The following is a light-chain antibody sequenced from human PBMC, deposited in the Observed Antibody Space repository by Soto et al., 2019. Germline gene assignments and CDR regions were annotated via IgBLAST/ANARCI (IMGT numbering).Light chain of an antibody. Sequence: DIQMTQSPSTXSASVGDRGTMTCRASQSISSWLAWYQQKPGKAPKILIYDASSLESGVPSRFSGSGSGTEFTLTISSLQPDDFATYYCQQYNSYSTFGQGTRLEI. CDR2: DAS. J-gene: IGKJ5*01. V-gene: IGKV1-5*01. CDR1: QSISSW. CDR3: QQYNSYST.